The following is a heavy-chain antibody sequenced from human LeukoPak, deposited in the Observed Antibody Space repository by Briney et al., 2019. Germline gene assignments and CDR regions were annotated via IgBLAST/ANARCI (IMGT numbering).Heavy chain of an antibody. J-gene: IGHJ5*02. D-gene: IGHD6-25*01. CDR2: MNPNSGNT. V-gene: IGHV1-8*03. CDR1: GYTFTRYD. Sequence: GASVKVSCKASGYTFTRYDINWVRQATGQGLEWMGWMNPNSGNTGYAQKFQGRVTITRNTSISTAYMELSSLRSEDTAVYYCARGRLGRVWFDPWGQGTLVTVSS. CDR3: ARGRLGRVWFDP.